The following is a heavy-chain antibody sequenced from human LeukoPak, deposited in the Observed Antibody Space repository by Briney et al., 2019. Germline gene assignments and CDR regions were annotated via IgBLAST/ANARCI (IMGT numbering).Heavy chain of an antibody. Sequence: GGSLRLSCAAAGFSFSTYWMSWVCQAPGKGLEWVANIKYDGSEKYYVDSVKGRFTISRDNAKNSLYLQMNSLRDEDTAVYYCARDRSDILTGYNDAFDIWGQGTMVTVSS. J-gene: IGHJ3*02. CDR2: IKYDGSEK. CDR3: ARDRSDILTGYNDAFDI. D-gene: IGHD3-9*01. V-gene: IGHV3-7*01. CDR1: GFSFSTYW.